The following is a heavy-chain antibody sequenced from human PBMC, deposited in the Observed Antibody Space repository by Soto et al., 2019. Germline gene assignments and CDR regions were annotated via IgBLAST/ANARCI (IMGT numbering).Heavy chain of an antibody. CDR2: IYPSDSDT. CDR3: ARGGVSTRNCDY. J-gene: IGHJ4*02. D-gene: IGHD3-3*01. V-gene: IGHV5-51*01. Sequence: GESLKISCKGSGYNFAGYWIAWVRQMPGKGLELMGIIYPSDSDTRYRPSFQGQVTISADKSISSAYLQWSSLRASDTAMYYCARGGVSTRNCDYWAQGTPGTVSS. CDR1: GYNFAGYW.